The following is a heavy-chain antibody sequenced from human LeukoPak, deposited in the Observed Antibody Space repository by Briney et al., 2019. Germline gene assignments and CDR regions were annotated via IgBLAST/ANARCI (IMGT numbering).Heavy chain of an antibody. Sequence: ASVKVSCKASGYTFTNYYIHWVRQAPGQGLEWMGMINPSGGSTNYAQKFQGRVTMTRDTSTSTVYMELSGLGSEDTAVYYCAREEHGGYHDYWGQGTLVIVSS. CDR3: AREEHGGYHDY. D-gene: IGHD4-23*01. CDR1: GYTFTNYY. CDR2: INPSGGST. V-gene: IGHV1-46*01. J-gene: IGHJ4*02.